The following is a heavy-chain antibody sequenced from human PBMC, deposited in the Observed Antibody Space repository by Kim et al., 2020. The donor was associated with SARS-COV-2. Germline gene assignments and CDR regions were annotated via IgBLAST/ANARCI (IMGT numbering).Heavy chain of an antibody. CDR3: AKAGCSGSDCYRPPDF. Sequence: GGSLRLSCAASGFTFNTYAMSWVRQAPGKGLEWVSSISGSGHRTYYADSVKGRLTISRDNSKNTLFVQMNNVGAEDTAIYYCAKAGCSGSDCYRPPDFWGQGTLVTVSS. CDR2: ISGSGHRT. V-gene: IGHV3-23*01. CDR1: GFTFNTYA. J-gene: IGHJ4*02. D-gene: IGHD2-15*01.